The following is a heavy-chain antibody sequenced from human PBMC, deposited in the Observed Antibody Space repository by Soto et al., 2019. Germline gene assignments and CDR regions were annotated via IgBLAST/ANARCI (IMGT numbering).Heavy chain of an antibody. J-gene: IGHJ3*02. Sequence: SETLSLTCTVSGGSIISYYWSWIRQPPGKGLEWIGYIYYSGSTNCNPSLKSRVTISVDTSKNQFSLKLSSVTAADTAVYYCARRFYDYVWGSYRYDAFDIWGQGTMVTVSS. CDR1: GGSIISYY. D-gene: IGHD3-16*02. V-gene: IGHV4-59*08. CDR3: ARRFYDYVWGSYRYDAFDI. CDR2: IYYSGST.